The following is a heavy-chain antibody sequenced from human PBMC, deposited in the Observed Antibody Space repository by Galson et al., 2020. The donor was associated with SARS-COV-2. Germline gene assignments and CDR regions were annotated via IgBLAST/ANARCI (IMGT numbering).Heavy chain of an antibody. CDR2: IYYSGST. CDR3: ARGPTRYYFDY. J-gene: IGHJ4*02. Sequence: ETSETLSLTCTVSAGSLSNYYWSWIRQPPGKGLEWIGYIYYSGSTNYNPSLKSRVTISVDTSKNQFSLILSSVTAADTAVYYCARGPTRYYFDYWGQGTLVTVSS. V-gene: IGHV4-59*01. CDR1: AGSLSNYY.